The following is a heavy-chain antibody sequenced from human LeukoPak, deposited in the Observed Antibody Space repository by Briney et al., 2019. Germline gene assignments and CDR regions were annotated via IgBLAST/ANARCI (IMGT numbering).Heavy chain of an antibody. Sequence: SETLSLTCAVYGGSFNGYYWSWISQPPGKGLEWIGEINHSGSTNYNPSLKSRVTMSVDTSKNQFSLKLSSVTAADAAIYYCASRADGGSYYRDYWGQGTLVTVSS. V-gene: IGHV4-34*01. CDR3: ASRADGGSYYRDY. D-gene: IGHD3-10*01. CDR1: GGSFNGYY. CDR2: INHSGST. J-gene: IGHJ4*02.